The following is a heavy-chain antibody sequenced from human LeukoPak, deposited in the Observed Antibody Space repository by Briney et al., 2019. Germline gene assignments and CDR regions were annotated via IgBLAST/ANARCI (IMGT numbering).Heavy chain of an antibody. CDR2: IYSGGST. Sequence: GGSLRLSCAASGFTASSNYMSWVRQAPGKGLEWVSVIYSGGSTYYAGSVKGRFTISRDNSKNTLYLQMNSLRAEDTAVYYCARDTGAAAGTFDYWGQGTLVTVSS. CDR1: GFTASSNY. CDR3: ARDTGAAAGTFDY. D-gene: IGHD6-13*01. V-gene: IGHV3-66*01. J-gene: IGHJ4*02.